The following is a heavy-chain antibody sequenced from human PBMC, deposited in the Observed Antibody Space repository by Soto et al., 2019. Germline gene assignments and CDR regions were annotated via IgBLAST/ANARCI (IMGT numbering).Heavy chain of an antibody. D-gene: IGHD3-22*01. Sequence: RNAGVDGILKKKRKGLEWVARIKSKTDGGTTDYAAPVQGIFTISRDDSTNTLYLQMNSLKTEDTAVYFFFSVYYNTSGYWSQRAFHFWGQGLMVSVS. CDR1: RNAG. CDR2: IKSKTDGGTT. CDR3: FSVYYNTSGYWSQRAFHF. J-gene: IGHJ3*01. V-gene: IGHV3-15*07.